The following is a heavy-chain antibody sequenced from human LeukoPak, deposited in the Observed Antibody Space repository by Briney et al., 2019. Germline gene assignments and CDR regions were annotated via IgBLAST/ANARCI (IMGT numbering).Heavy chain of an antibody. J-gene: IGHJ5*02. CDR2: IVPIFGIA. CDR1: GGTFSSYA. Sequence: SVKVSCKASGGTFSSYAISWVRQAPGQGLEWMGRIVPIFGIANYAQKFQGRVTITADKSTSTAYMELSSLRSEDTAVCYCARVSLGVDWFDPWGQGTLVTVSS. V-gene: IGHV1-69*04. CDR3: ARVSLGVDWFDP.